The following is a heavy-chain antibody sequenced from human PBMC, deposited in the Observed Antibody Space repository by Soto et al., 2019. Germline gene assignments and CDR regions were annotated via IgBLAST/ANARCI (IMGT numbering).Heavy chain of an antibody. CDR1: GGSISSGGYY. D-gene: IGHD3-10*01. Sequence: QVQLQESGPGLVKPSQTLSLTCTVSGGSISSGGYYWSWIRQHPGKVLECIGYIYYSGSTYYNPSRKSRVTISVDKSKNQFSLKLSSVTAADTAVYYCARDYGGTTAIGGWGQGTLVTVSS. V-gene: IGHV4-31*03. CDR3: ARDYGGTTAIGG. J-gene: IGHJ4*02. CDR2: IYYSGST.